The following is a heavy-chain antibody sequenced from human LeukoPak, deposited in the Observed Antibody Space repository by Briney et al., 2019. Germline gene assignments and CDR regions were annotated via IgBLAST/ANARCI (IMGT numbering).Heavy chain of an antibody. D-gene: IGHD4-11*01. CDR1: GVTFSSYG. CDR3: AKVLTVTTYYYYGMDV. J-gene: IGHJ6*02. Sequence: GGSLRLSCAASGVTFSSYGMHWVRQAPGKGLEWVAVISYDGSNKYYADSVKGRFTISRDNSKNTLYLQMDSLRAEDTAVYYCAKVLTVTTYYYYGMDVWGQGTTVTVSS. CDR2: ISYDGSNK. V-gene: IGHV3-30*18.